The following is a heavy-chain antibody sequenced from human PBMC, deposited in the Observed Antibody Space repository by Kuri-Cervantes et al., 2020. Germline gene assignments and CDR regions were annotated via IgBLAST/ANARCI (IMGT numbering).Heavy chain of an antibody. V-gene: IGHV1-8*02. J-gene: IGHJ6*02. CDR1: GYTFTGYY. CDR3: ARGPDSTYSGSHLGYYYYYYGMDV. D-gene: IGHD1-26*01. Sequence: ASVKVSCKASGYTFTGYYMHWVRQAPGQGLEWMGWINPNSGNTGYAQKFQGRVTMTRNTSISTAYMELSSLRSEDTAVYYCARGPDSTYSGSHLGYYYYYYGMDVWGQGTTVTVSS. CDR2: INPNSGNT.